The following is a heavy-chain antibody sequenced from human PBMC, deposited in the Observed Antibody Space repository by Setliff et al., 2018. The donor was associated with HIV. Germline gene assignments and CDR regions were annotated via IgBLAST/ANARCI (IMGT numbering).Heavy chain of an antibody. Sequence: GASVKVSCKASGYTFTNYYIHWVRQAPGQGLEWMGVINPTGASTKYVQKLQGRVTMTTDTSTSTVYMELRSLRSDDTAVYYCARVPYRSAWFSGGHDAFDVWGQGTMVTVSS. CDR3: ARVPYRSAWFSGGHDAFDV. V-gene: IGHV1-46*01. J-gene: IGHJ3*01. CDR2: INPTGAST. D-gene: IGHD6-19*01. CDR1: GYTFTNYY.